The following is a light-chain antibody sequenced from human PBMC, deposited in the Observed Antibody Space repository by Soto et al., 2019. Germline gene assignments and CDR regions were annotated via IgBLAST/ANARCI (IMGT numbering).Light chain of an antibody. CDR3: QQYDNWPPFT. CDR2: GAS. J-gene: IGKJ3*01. Sequence: EVVMTQSPATLSVSPGERATLSCRASQSVGSHLAWYQQRPGQAPRLLIYGASYRATGIPARFSGSGSGTDFTLIISSLQSEDFAVYYCQQYDNWPPFTFGPRTKVDLK. V-gene: IGKV3-15*01. CDR1: QSVGSH.